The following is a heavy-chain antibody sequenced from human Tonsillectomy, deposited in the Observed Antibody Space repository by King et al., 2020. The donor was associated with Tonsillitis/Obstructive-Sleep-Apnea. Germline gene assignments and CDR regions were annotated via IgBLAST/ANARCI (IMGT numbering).Heavy chain of an antibody. J-gene: IGHJ5*02. CDR3: ARDWYYYGSGNNWFDP. D-gene: IGHD3-10*01. Sequence: VQLQESGPGLVKPSETLSLTCTVSGGSISSYYWSWFRQPPGKGLEWMGYIYNSGSTNSNPSLKSRVTISVDTAKNQFSLNLSSLTAADTAVYYCARDWYYYGSGNNWFDPWGQGTLVTVSS. V-gene: IGHV4-59*01. CDR2: IYNSGST. CDR1: GGSISSYY.